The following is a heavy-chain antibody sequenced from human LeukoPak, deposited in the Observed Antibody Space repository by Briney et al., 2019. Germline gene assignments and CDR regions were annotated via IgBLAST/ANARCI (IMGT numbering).Heavy chain of an antibody. CDR1: GGSISSGSYY. CDR3: ARSFLDYMDV. CDR2: IYKSGTT. J-gene: IGHJ6*03. D-gene: IGHD2/OR15-2a*01. Sequence: SQTLSLTCTVSGGSISSGSYYWSWIRQSAGKGLEWIGHIYKSGTTNFNPSLTSRVTMSLDTSRNQFSLKLRSVTAADTAVYFCARSFLDYMDVWGKGTTVTVSS. V-gene: IGHV4-61*09.